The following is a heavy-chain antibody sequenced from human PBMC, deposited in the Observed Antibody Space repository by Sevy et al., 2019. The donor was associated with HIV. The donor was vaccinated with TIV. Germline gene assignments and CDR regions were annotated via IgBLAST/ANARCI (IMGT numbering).Heavy chain of an antibody. Sequence: SGPTLVNPTQTLTLTCTFSGFSLSTSGVGVGWIRQPPGKALEWLALIYWNDDKRYSPSLKSRPTITKDTSKNQVVLTMTNMDPVDTATYYCAHSHTTAILHYFDYWGQGTLVTVSS. D-gene: IGHD2-2*02. V-gene: IGHV2-5*01. CDR3: AHSHTTAILHYFDY. CDR1: GFSLSTSGVG. CDR2: IYWNDDK. J-gene: IGHJ4*02.